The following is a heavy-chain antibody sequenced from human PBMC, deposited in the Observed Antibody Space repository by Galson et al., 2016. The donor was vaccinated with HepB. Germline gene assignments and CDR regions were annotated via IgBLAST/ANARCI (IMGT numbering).Heavy chain of an antibody. J-gene: IGHJ6*02. Sequence: SLRLSCAASGFTFSNYAMNWVRQAPGKGLEWVAGSRSDGSNKNYADSVKGRFTISRDKSNNTLYLQMNSLGAEDTAVYYCARDNAWFGARKFYCYYGLDVWGQGTTVTVSS. CDR1: GFTFSNYA. V-gene: IGHV3-33*01. CDR2: SRSDGSNK. D-gene: IGHD3-10*01. CDR3: ARDNAWFGARKFYCYYGLDV.